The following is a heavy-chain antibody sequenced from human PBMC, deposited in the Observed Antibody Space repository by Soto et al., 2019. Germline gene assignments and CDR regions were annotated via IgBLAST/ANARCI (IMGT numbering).Heavy chain of an antibody. CDR2: LYNTGST. CDR1: GGSISSYY. D-gene: IGHD3-3*01. V-gene: IGHV4-59*03. CDR3: AGMSFTVFGEVIDNFYFYGMDV. J-gene: IGHJ6*02. Sequence: PSETLSLTCNVSGGSISSYYWTWIRQPPGKGLEWIGYLYNTGSTNYNPSLKSRVTISLDTSKNQFFLNLSSVTAADTAVYYCAGMSFTVFGEVIDNFYFYGMDVWGQGNTVTVS.